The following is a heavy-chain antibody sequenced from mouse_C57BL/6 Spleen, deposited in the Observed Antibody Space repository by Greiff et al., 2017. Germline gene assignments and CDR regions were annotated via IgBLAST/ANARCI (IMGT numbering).Heavy chain of an antibody. CDR2: INPSNGGT. D-gene: IGHD2-4*01. J-gene: IGHJ2*01. CDR3: SRSGDYGWVDY. Sequence: QVQLQQPGTELVKPGASVKLSCKASGYTFTSYRMHWVKQRPGQGLEWIGNINPSNGGTNYNEKFKSKATLTVDKSSSTAYMQLSSLTSEYSAVYYYSRSGDYGWVDYWGQGTTLTVSS. V-gene: IGHV1-53*01. CDR1: GYTFTSYR.